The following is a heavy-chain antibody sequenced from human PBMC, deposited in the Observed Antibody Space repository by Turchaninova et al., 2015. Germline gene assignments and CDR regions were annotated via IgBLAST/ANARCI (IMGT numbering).Heavy chain of an antibody. V-gene: IGHV4-34*01. J-gene: IGHJ4*02. CDR3: AKSDRNTVTIHY. D-gene: IGHD4-17*01. CDR1: DGSFSGYY. CDR2: INRSGST. Sequence: QVQLQQWGAGLLKPSEPLSLPFGVNDGSFSGYYWSWIRQPPGKGLEWIGEINRSGSTTYNPSLKSRVSISRDTSKNQVSLKLTSVTAADTAVYYCAKSDRNTVTIHYWGQGTLVTVSS.